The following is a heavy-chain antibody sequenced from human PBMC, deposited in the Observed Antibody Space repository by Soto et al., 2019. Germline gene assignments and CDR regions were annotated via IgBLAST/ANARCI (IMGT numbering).Heavy chain of an antibody. D-gene: IGHD3-22*01. Sequence: PSETLSLTCTVSGGSISSSSYYWGWIRQPPGKGLEWIGSIYYSGSTYYNPSLKSRVTISVDTSKNQFSLKLSSVTAADTAVYYCASQYYYDSSGYYYDMDYWGQGTLVTVSS. CDR2: IYYSGST. CDR1: GGSISSSSYY. CDR3: ASQYYYDSSGYYYDMDY. V-gene: IGHV4-39*01. J-gene: IGHJ4*02.